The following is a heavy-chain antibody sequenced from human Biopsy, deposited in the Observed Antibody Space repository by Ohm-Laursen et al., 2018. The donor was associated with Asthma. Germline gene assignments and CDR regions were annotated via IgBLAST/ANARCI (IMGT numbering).Heavy chain of an antibody. Sequence: SLRLSCSASGFTMGINGINWVRQAPGKGLDWVALISFDPLNKQYADWVRGRFTVSRDSSKNTLYLQMNSLRADDTAVYYCARVPVAAAGPYYYGMDVWGQGTTVTVSS. V-gene: IGHV3-30*03. CDR1: GFTMGING. CDR2: ISFDPLNK. CDR3: ARVPVAAAGPYYYGMDV. J-gene: IGHJ6*02. D-gene: IGHD6-13*01.